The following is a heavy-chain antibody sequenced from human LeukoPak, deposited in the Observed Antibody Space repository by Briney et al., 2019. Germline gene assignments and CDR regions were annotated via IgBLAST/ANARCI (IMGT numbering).Heavy chain of an antibody. CDR2: ISGSGGST. V-gene: IGHV3-23*01. Sequence: PGGSLRLSCAASVGTFCSYAMSWIRQAPGKGLEWVSGISGSGGSTYYADSVKGRFTISRDNSKSTLYLQMNSMRAENTAVYYCARVAMVRGVDYFDSWGQGTLVTVSS. CDR3: ARVAMVRGVDYFDS. D-gene: IGHD3-10*01. CDR1: VGTFCSYA. J-gene: IGHJ4*02.